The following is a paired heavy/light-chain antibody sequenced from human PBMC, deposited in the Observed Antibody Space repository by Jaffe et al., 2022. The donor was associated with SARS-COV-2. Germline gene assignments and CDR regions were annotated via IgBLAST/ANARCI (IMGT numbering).Light chain of an antibody. CDR2: RDS. J-gene: IGLJ3*02. CDR3: QVYDSSTWV. CDR1: NIGSKN. Sequence: SYELTQPLSVSVALGQTASITCGGNNIGSKNVHWYQHKPGQAPVLVISRDSNRPSGIPERFSGSTSGNTATLTISTAQAGDEADYYCQVYDSSTWVFGGGTKLTVL. V-gene: IGLV3-9*01.
Heavy chain of an antibody. CDR3: ARDRGSSGLDY. Sequence: QVQLQESGPGLVKPSQTLSLTCTVSGSSGTYYWSWIRQPAGKGLEWIGRIYSIGSTNYNPSFHSRVTISIDTSKNQFSLELSSVTAADTAVYYCARDRGSSGLDYWGQGTLVTVSS. J-gene: IGHJ4*02. CDR1: GSSGTYY. V-gene: IGHV4-61*02. CDR2: IYSIGST. D-gene: IGHD3-22*01.